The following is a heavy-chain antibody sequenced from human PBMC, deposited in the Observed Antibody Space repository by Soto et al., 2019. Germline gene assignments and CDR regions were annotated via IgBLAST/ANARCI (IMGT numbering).Heavy chain of an antibody. CDR2: IYPGDSDT. D-gene: IGHD2-21*01. CDR1: GYSFTSYW. V-gene: IGHV5-51*01. J-gene: IGHJ6*02. Sequence: PGASLKISCKGSGYSFTSYWIGWVRQMPGKGLEWMGIIYPGDSDTRYSPSFQGQVTISADKSISTAYMQWSSLKASDTAMYYCARSYRVVISTSHYYYGMDVWGQGTTVTVSS. CDR3: ARSYRVVISTSHYYYGMDV.